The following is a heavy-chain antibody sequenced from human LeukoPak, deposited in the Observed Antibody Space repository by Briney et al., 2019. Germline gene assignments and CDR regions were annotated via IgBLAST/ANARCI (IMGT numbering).Heavy chain of an antibody. V-gene: IGHV3-21*01. Sequence: GGSLRLSCAASGFSFSTYTMNWVRQAPGKGLEWVSSISSSSSYIYYADSVKGRFTISRDNAKNSLYLQMNSLRAEDTAVYYCARAGGWGYSSSSGYYFDYWGQGTLVTVSS. J-gene: IGHJ4*02. CDR3: ARAGGWGYSSSSGYYFDY. CDR2: ISSSSSYI. D-gene: IGHD6-6*01. CDR1: GFSFSTYT.